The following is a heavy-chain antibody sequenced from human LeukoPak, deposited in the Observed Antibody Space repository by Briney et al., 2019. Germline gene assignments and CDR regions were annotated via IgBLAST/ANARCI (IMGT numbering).Heavy chain of an antibody. V-gene: IGHV4-34*01. CDR1: SGSLSGYY. CDR2: INHSGSA. J-gene: IGHJ4*02. D-gene: IGHD5-24*01. CDR3: ARHGYSIHVLEY. Sequence: PSETLSLTCAVYSGSLSGYYWSWIRQTPGKGLEWIGEINHSGSANYNPSLKSRVTISVDTSRNQFSLKLSSVTAADTAVYYCARHGYSIHVLEYWGQGTLVTVSS.